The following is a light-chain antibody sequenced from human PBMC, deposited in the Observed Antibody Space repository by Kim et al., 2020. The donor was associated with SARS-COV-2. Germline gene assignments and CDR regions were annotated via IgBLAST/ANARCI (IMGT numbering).Light chain of an antibody. CDR3: NSRDSSGNHHYV. J-gene: IGLJ1*01. Sequence: GQTVRITCQGDSLRSYYASWYQQKPGQAPVLVIYSKNNRPSGISDRFSGSSSGNTASLTITGVQAEDEADYYCNSRDSSGNHHYVFGTGTKVTVL. CDR2: SKN. V-gene: IGLV3-19*01. CDR1: SLRSYY.